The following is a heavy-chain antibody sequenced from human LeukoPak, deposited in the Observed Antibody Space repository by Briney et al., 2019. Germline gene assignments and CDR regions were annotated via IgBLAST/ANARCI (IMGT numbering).Heavy chain of an antibody. V-gene: IGHV3-33*01. J-gene: IGHJ4*02. CDR3: WRARTTRGFDY. CDR2: IWYDGSNK. D-gene: IGHD4-17*01. CDR1: GFTFNSYG. Sequence: GGSLRLSCAASGFTFNSYGIHWVHQAPGKGLEWVALIWYDGSNKYYADSVKGRFTISRDNSKNTLYLQMNSLRAEDTAVYYCWRARTTRGFDYWGQGTLVTVSS.